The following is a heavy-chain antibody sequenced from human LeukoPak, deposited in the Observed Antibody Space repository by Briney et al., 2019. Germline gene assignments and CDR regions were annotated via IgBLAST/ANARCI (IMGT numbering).Heavy chain of an antibody. D-gene: IGHD3-22*01. V-gene: IGHV3-48*03. CDR2: XXXXGSTI. CDR1: GFTFSSYE. CDR3: ARASDTYYYDSSGSPHFDY. J-gene: IGHJ4*02. Sequence: GGSLRLSCAASGFTFSSYEMNWVRQAPGKGXXXXXXXXXXGSTIYYADSVKGRFTISRDNAKNSLYLQMNSLRAEDTAVYYCARASDTYYYDSSGSPHFDYWGQGTLVTVSS.